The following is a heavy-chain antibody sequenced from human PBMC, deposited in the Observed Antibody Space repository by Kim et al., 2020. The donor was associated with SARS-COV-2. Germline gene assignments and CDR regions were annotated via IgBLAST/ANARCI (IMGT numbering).Heavy chain of an antibody. Sequence: ASVKVSCQASGYNFNNFCLSWVRQAPGQGLEWVGWFSNGDRNYAQKFQGRVTITADTSTGTAYLEMRTLRSDDTAVYFCARCGLDYNYAMDVWGRGNTVTV. CDR3: ARCGLDYNYAMDV. D-gene: IGHD6-25*01. J-gene: IGHJ6*02. CDR2: FSNGDR. CDR1: GYNFNNFC. V-gene: IGHV1-18*01.